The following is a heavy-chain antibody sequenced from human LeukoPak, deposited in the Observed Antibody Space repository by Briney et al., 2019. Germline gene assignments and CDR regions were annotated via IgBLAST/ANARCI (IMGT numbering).Heavy chain of an antibody. Sequence: PSETLSLTCTVSGGSISSGSYYWSWIRQPAGKGLEWIGRIYTSGSTNYNPSLKSRVTISVDTSKNQFSLKLSSVTAADTAVYYCASTLYSSSWYVPYFDYWGQGTLVTVSS. CDR3: ASTLYSSSWYVPYFDY. V-gene: IGHV4-61*02. CDR1: GGSISSGSYY. CDR2: IYTSGST. D-gene: IGHD6-13*01. J-gene: IGHJ4*02.